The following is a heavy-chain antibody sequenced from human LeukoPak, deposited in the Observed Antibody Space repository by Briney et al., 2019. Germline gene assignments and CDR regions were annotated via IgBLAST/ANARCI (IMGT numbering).Heavy chain of an antibody. CDR1: GFTFDDYA. CDR2: ISWNSGSI. D-gene: IGHD3-10*01. J-gene: IGHJ4*02. Sequence: PGGSLRLSCVASGFTFDDYAMHWVRQAPGKGLEWVSGISWNSGSIGYADSVKGRFTISRDNAKNSLYLQMNSLRAEDTALYYCAKGPMVRGVPYYFDYWGQGTLVTVSS. V-gene: IGHV3-9*01. CDR3: AKGPMVRGVPYYFDY.